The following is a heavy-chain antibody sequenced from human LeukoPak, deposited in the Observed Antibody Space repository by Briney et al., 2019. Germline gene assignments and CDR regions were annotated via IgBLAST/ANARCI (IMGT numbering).Heavy chain of an antibody. CDR3: AKTRDTVLNEY. V-gene: IGHV1-18*01. J-gene: IGHJ4*02. CDR2: ISPYNGHT. Sequence: ASVKVSCKASGYIFINYVISWVRQAPGQELEWMGWISPYNGHTNYAPNLQDRLTMTTDTSTSTAYMELRSLRSDDTAVYYCAKTRDTVLNEYWGQGTLVTVSS. CDR1: GYIFINYV.